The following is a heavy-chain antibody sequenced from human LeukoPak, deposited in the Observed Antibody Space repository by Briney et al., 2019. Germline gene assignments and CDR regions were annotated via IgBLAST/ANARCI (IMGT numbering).Heavy chain of an antibody. J-gene: IGHJ6*02. CDR3: ARNQQLGGHSYYYYGMDV. Sequence: GGSLRLSCAASGFTFSSYAMTWARQAPGKGLEWVSGISGGGVTTYYADSVKGRFTISRDNSKNTLYLQMNSLRADDTAIYYCARNQQLGGHSYYYYGMDVWGQGTTVTVSS. V-gene: IGHV3-23*01. D-gene: IGHD3-16*01. CDR2: ISGGGVTT. CDR1: GFTFSSYA.